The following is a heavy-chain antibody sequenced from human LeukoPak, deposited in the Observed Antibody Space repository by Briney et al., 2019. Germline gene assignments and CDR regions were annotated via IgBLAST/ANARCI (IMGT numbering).Heavy chain of an antibody. CDR1: GFTFSSYS. Sequence: GGSLRLSCAASGFTFSSYSMNWVRQAPGKGLEWVSSISSSSSYIYYADSVKGRFTISRDNSKNTLYLQMNSLRAEDTAVYYCAKNSGGSSGYFLDYWGQGTLVTVSS. J-gene: IGHJ4*02. V-gene: IGHV3-21*01. CDR3: AKNSGGSSGYFLDY. CDR2: ISSSSSYI. D-gene: IGHD3-22*01.